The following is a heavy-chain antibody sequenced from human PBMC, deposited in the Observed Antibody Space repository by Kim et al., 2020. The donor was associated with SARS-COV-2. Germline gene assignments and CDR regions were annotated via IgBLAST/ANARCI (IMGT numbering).Heavy chain of an antibody. CDR3: ARVNGYMDAFDI. J-gene: IGHJ3*02. CDR1: GGSISSSSYY. CDR2: IYYSGST. Sequence: SETLSLTCTVSGGSISSSSYYWGWIRQPPGKGLEWIGSIYYSGSTYYNPSLKSRVTISVDTSKNQFSLKLSSVTAADTAVYYCARVNGYMDAFDIWGQGTMVTVSS. D-gene: IGHD5-18*01. V-gene: IGHV4-39*07.